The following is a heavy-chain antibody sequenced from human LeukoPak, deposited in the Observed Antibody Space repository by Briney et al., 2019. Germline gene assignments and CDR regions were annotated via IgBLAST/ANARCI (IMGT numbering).Heavy chain of an antibody. CDR1: GFTFSNHF. Sequence: GESLRLSCSTSGFTFSNHFMHWVRQAPGKGLEYVSSIGPNGASTLYADSVKGRFTTSRDNSKNALYPQLTSLRLEDTALYYCVKDLTGTWSFDYWGQGTLVTVSS. V-gene: IGHV3-64D*06. CDR3: VKDLTGTWSFDY. CDR2: IGPNGAST. D-gene: IGHD3-9*01. J-gene: IGHJ4*02.